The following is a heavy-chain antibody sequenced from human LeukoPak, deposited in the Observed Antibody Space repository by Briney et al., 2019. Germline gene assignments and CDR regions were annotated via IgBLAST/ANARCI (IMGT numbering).Heavy chain of an antibody. Sequence: GGPLRLSCAASGFTFSSYWMHWVRQAPGKGLVWVSRINSDGSSTSYADSVKGRFTISRDNAKNTLYLQMNSLRAEDTAVYYCARDYGDYVNWFDPWGQGTLVTVSS. CDR2: INSDGSST. J-gene: IGHJ5*02. CDR3: ARDYGDYVNWFDP. V-gene: IGHV3-74*01. D-gene: IGHD4-17*01. CDR1: GFTFSSYW.